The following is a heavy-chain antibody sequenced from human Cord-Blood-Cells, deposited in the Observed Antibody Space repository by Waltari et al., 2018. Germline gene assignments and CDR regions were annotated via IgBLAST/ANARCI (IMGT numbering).Heavy chain of an antibody. V-gene: IGHV4-34*01. D-gene: IGHD3-10*01. CDR3: ARGAVGGSGSYIAPI. Sequence: QVQLQQWGAGLFKPSETLSLTCAVYGGSFSGYYWSCLRQPPGKGLEWIGEINHSGSTNYNPSLKSRVTISVDTSKNQFSLKLSSVTAADTAVYYCARGAVGGSGSYIAPIWGQGTMVTVSS. CDR1: GGSFSGYY. J-gene: IGHJ3*02. CDR2: INHSGST.